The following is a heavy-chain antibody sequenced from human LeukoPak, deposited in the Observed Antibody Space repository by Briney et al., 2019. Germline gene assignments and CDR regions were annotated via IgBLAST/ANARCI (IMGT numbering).Heavy chain of an antibody. V-gene: IGHV3-23*01. J-gene: IGHJ4*02. CDR3: AKEGSSGGIPTRHFDT. CDR2: ISGSGGST. Sequence: GGSLRLSCAASGITFSSYPMTWVRQAPGKGLEWVSTISGSGGSTYYADSVKGRFTISRDNAKNTLSLQMSSLRAEDTAVYYCAKEGSSGGIPTRHFDTWGLGPRVTVSS. D-gene: IGHD6-19*01. CDR1: GITFSSYP.